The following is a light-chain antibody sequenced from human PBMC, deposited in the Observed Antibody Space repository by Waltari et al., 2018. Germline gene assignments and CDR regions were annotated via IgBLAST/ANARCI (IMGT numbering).Light chain of an antibody. CDR1: VLTKQY. J-gene: IGLJ2*01. CDR2: SKK. Sequence: ELTQPSSVSVSPGQTARITCSGDVLTKQYAYWYPQLPGTAPKLPIYSKKQRPSGVPDRFSGSQSGTSASLAISGLQSEDEADYYCAAWDDSLNGPVFGGGTKLTVL. V-gene: IGLV1-44*01. CDR3: AAWDDSLNGPV.